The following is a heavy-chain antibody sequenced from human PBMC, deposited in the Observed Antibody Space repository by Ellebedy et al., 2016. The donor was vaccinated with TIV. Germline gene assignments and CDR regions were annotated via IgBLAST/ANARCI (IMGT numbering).Heavy chain of an antibody. Sequence: AASVKVSCKASGYTFTSYYMHWARQAPGQGLEWMGIINPSGGSTSYAQKFQGRVTMTRDTSTSTVYMELSSLRSDDTAVYYCARRLPFYEILTGSKYGYYYGMDVWGQGTTVTVSS. V-gene: IGHV1-46*01. D-gene: IGHD3-9*01. CDR2: INPSGGST. CDR3: ARRLPFYEILTGSKYGYYYGMDV. CDR1: GYTFTSYY. J-gene: IGHJ6*01.